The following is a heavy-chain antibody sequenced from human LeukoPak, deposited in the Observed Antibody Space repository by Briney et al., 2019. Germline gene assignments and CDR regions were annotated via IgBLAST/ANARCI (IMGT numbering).Heavy chain of an antibody. CDR3: ARVDTYYYGSGSSPDYYYYMDV. V-gene: IGHV4-39*01. CDR1: GGSISSSSYY. D-gene: IGHD3-10*01. CDR2: IYYSGST. J-gene: IGHJ6*03. Sequence: SETLSLTCTVSGGSISSSSYYWGWIRQPPGKGLEWIGSIYYSGSTYYNPSLKSRVTISVDTSKNQFSLKLGSVTAADTAVYYCARVDTYYYGSGSSPDYYYYMDVWGKGTTVTVSS.